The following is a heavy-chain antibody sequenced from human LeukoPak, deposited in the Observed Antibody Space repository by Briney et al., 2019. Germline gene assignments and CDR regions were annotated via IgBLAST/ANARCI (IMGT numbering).Heavy chain of an antibody. V-gene: IGHV3-30*18. CDR3: AKDISGYYYDSSLDY. Sequence: QPGRSLRLSCAASGFTFSSYGMHWVRQAPGKGLEWVAVISYDGSNKYYADSVKGRFTISRDNSENTLYLQMNSLRAEDTAVYYCAKDISGYYYDSSLDYWGQGTLVTVSS. J-gene: IGHJ4*02. CDR1: GFTFSSYG. D-gene: IGHD3-22*01. CDR2: ISYDGSNK.